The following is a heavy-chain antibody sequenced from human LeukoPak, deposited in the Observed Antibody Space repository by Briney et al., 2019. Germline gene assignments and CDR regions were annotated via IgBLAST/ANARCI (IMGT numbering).Heavy chain of an antibody. Sequence: ASVKVSCKASGYTFTSYGISWVRQAPGQGLEWMGWISAYNGNTNYAQKFQGRVTMTRDTSISTAYMELSRLRSDDTAVYYCARLTGTPTDWGQGTLVTVSS. D-gene: IGHD1-20*01. CDR1: GYTFTSYG. CDR2: ISAYNGNT. J-gene: IGHJ4*02. V-gene: IGHV1-18*01. CDR3: ARLTGTPTD.